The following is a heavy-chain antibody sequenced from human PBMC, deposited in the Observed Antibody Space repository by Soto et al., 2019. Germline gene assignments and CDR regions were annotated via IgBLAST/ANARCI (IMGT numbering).Heavy chain of an antibody. J-gene: IGHJ5*02. D-gene: IGHD6-19*01. CDR1: GFTFSSYS. Sequence: GGSLRLSCAASGFTFSSYSMNWVRQAPGKGLEWVSYISSSSSTIYYADSVKGRFTISRDNAKNSLYLQMNSLRDEDTAVYYCARDRSRRQIMGIAVAGTTGSWFDPWGQGTLVTVSS. CDR3: ARDRSRRQIMGIAVAGTTGSWFDP. CDR2: ISSSSSTI. V-gene: IGHV3-48*02.